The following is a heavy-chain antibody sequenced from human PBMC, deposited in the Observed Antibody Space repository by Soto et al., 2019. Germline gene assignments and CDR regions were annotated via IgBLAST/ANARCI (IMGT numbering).Heavy chain of an antibody. Sequence: GASVKVSCKASGYTFSSSDVYWLRQAPVQGLEWMGWITPNSGGTNYAQKFQRSVTMTRDTSISTAYMELSRLRSDATAVYYCARDRAPEWFSRLAPFDYWGQGTLVTVSS. CDR2: ITPNSGGT. CDR3: ARDRAPEWFSRLAPFDY. V-gene: IGHV1-2*02. CDR1: GYTFSSSD. J-gene: IGHJ4*02. D-gene: IGHD3-3*01.